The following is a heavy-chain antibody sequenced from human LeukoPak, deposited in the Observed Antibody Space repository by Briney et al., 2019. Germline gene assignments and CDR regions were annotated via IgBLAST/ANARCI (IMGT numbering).Heavy chain of an antibody. CDR3: ARSRGLYNWFDP. D-gene: IGHD4/OR15-4a*01. CDR2: IYYSGST. J-gene: IGHJ5*02. Sequence: SETLSLSCTVSGGCISSYYWSWIRQPPGKGLEWIGYIYYSGSTNYNPSLKSRVTISVDTSKNQFSLKLSSVTAADTAVYYCARSRGLYNWFDPWGQGTLVTVSS. CDR1: GGCISSYY. V-gene: IGHV4-59*01.